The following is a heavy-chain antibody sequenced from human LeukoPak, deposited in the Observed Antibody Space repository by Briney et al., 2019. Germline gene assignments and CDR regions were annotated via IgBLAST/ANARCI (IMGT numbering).Heavy chain of an antibody. D-gene: IGHD3-10*01. CDR1: GFPFSIYW. Sequence: GGSLRLSCAASGFPFSIYWMTWVRQAPGKGLEWVADIKEEGRTTYYVDSGKGRFTISRDNAKNTLYLQMNSLRAEDTAVYYCARDSPAGTTWRSEPIDYWGQGTLVTVTS. CDR3: ARDSPAGTTWRSEPIDY. CDR2: IKEEGRTT. V-gene: IGHV3-7*04. J-gene: IGHJ4*02.